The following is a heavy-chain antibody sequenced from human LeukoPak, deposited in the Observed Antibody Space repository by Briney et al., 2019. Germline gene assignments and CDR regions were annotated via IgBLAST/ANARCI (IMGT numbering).Heavy chain of an antibody. J-gene: IGHJ3*02. CDR1: GFTFSSYG. Sequence: GGSLRLSCAASGFTFSSYGMTWVRQAPGKGLEWVAVISSSGESTYYADSVKGRFTISRDNSKNTLYLQMNSLRAEDTAVYYCARGTDYGDYGSAFDIWGQGTMVTVSS. CDR2: ISSSGEST. D-gene: IGHD4-17*01. V-gene: IGHV3-23*01. CDR3: ARGTDYGDYGSAFDI.